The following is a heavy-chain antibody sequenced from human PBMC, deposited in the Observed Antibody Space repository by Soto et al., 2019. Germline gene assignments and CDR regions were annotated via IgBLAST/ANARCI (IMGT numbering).Heavy chain of an antibody. D-gene: IGHD3-10*01. Sequence: QLQLQESGPGLVKPSETLSLTCTVSGGSISSSSYYWGWIRQPPGKGLEWIGSIYYSGSTYYNPSLKSRVTISVDTSKNQFSLKLSSVTAADTAVYYCARRGYYGSGGVDYWGQGTLVTVSS. J-gene: IGHJ4*02. CDR3: ARRGYYGSGGVDY. V-gene: IGHV4-39*01. CDR1: GGSISSSSYY. CDR2: IYYSGST.